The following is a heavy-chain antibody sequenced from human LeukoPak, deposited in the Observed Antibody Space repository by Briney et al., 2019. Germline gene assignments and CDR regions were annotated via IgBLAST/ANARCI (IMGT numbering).Heavy chain of an antibody. V-gene: IGHV3-7*01. D-gene: IGHD4-17*01. CDR1: GFTFSSYW. CDR2: IKQDGGEK. Sequence: GGSLRLSCAASGFTFSSYWMSWVRQAPGKGLEWVANIKQDGGEKYYLDSVKGRFTVSRDNAKNSLYLQMNSLRAEDTAVYYCARVGARQILEYWGQGTLVTVSS. J-gene: IGHJ4*02. CDR3: ARVGARQILEY.